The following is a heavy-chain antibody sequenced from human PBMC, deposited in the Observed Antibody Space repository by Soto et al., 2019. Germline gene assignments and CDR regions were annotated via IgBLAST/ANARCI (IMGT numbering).Heavy chain of an antibody. CDR3: AKAGCSRGTCYLYYFDY. J-gene: IGHJ4*02. V-gene: IGHV3-23*01. CDR1: GFTFSNYA. CDR2: ISGRGGNT. D-gene: IGHD2-15*01. Sequence: EMQLLESGGGLVQPGGSLKLSCGASGFTFSNYAMSWVRQAPGKGLEWVSTISGRGGNTYYADSVKGRFTISRDNSRNTPYLHMDSLRVEDSAAYSCAKAGCSRGTCYLYYFDYWGQGALVTVSS.